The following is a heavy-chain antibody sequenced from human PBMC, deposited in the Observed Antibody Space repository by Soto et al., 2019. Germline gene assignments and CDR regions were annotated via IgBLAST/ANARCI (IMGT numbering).Heavy chain of an antibody. J-gene: IGHJ6*02. CDR3: ARVYPGTGWPFHYYGMDV. V-gene: IGHV3-7*01. CDR1: EFTFSNYW. Sequence: PVGSLRLSCVASEFTFSNYWMSWVRQAPGKGLEWVANIKQDGSEKYYVDSVKGRFTISRDNAENSLYPQMNSLRAEDTALYYCARVYPGTGWPFHYYGMDVWGQGTTVTVSS. CDR2: IKQDGSEK. D-gene: IGHD6-25*01.